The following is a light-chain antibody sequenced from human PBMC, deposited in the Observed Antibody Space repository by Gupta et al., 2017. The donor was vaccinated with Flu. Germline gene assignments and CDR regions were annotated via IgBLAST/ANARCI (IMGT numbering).Light chain of an antibody. J-gene: IGKJ1*01. V-gene: IGKV1-39*01. Sequence: PSSLSAAVGDRVIITCRASHSIIKYLNWYQQKPGKAPNLLIYDASSGQSGVPAKFSGSGSGTDFTLTITSLQPEDSATYYCQQTDNTSWTFGQGTKVEIK. CDR2: DAS. CDR3: QQTDNTSWT. CDR1: HSIIKY.